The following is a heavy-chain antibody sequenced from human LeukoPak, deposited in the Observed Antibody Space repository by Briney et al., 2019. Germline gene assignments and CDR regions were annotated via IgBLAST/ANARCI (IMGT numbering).Heavy chain of an antibody. CDR2: ISSSSSYI. Sequence: GGSLRLSCAASGFTFDDYGMSWVRQAPGKGLEWVSSISSSSSYIYYADSVKGRFTISRDNAKNSLYLQMNSLRAEDTAVYYCARGYGGIGFDYWGQGTLVTVSS. CDR3: ARGYGGIGFDY. D-gene: IGHD2-15*01. J-gene: IGHJ4*02. V-gene: IGHV3-21*01. CDR1: GFTFDDYG.